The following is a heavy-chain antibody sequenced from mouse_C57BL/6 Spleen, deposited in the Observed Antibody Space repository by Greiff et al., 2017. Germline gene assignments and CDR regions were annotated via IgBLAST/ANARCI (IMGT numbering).Heavy chain of an antibody. CDR3: ARRIYYGNYGLDY. CDR1: GYTFTDYN. D-gene: IGHD2-1*01. J-gene: IGHJ2*01. Sequence: DVKLQESGPELVKPGASVKIPCKASGYTFTDYNMDWVKQSHGKSLEWIGDINPNNGGTIYNQKFKGKATVTVDKSASTGYMELRSLTSEDTAVHYCARRIYYGNYGLDYWGQGTTLTVSS. V-gene: IGHV1-18*01. CDR2: INPNNGGT.